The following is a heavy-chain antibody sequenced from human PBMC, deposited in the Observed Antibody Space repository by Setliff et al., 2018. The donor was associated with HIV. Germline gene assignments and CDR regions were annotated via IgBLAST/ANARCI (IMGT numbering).Heavy chain of an antibody. CDR2: IFPGDSDT. CDR3: ASLRGDYVGQYYYYMDI. V-gene: IGHV5-51*01. CDR1: GFNFNTDW. D-gene: IGHD4-17*01. J-gene: IGHJ6*03. Sequence: GESLKISCTGSGFNFNTDWIVWVRQIPGKGLEWMGGIFPGDSDTRYSPSFQDQVTISVDKSISTAYLQWISLKASDTAFYYCASLRGDYVGQYYYYMDIWGKGTTVTVSS.